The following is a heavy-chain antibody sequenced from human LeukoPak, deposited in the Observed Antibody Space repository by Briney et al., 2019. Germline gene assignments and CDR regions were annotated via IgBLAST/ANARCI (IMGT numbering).Heavy chain of an antibody. CDR2: INAGNGNT. Sequence: ASVKVSCKASGYTFTSYAMHWVRQAPGQRLEWMGWINAGNGNTRYSQNFQGRVTITRDTSASTVFMELSSLRSEDTAVYYCAREPSGLRNPFDIWGQGTMVTVSS. CDR1: GYTFTSYA. CDR3: AREPSGLRNPFDI. V-gene: IGHV1-3*01. D-gene: IGHD3-10*01. J-gene: IGHJ3*02.